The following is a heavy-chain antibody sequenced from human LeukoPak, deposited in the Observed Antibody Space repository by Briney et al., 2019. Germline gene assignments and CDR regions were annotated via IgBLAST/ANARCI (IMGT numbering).Heavy chain of an antibody. Sequence: GGSLRLSCAASGFTFSSYSMNWVRQAPGKGLEWVSSISSSSSYIYYADSVKGRFTISRDNAKNSLYLQMNSLRAEDTAVYYCARELDFWSGYYFDYWGQGTLVTVSS. CDR3: ARELDFWSGYYFDY. CDR1: GFTFSSYS. CDR2: ISSSSSYI. V-gene: IGHV3-21*01. D-gene: IGHD3-3*01. J-gene: IGHJ4*02.